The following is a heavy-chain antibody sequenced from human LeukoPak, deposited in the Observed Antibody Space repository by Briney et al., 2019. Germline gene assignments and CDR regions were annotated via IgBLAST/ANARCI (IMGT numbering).Heavy chain of an antibody. CDR3: ARVFRGYSYATPLAKIFDY. Sequence: SETLSLTCTVSGGSISSSSYYWGWIRQPPGKGLEWIGSIYYSGSTYYNPSLKSRVTISVDTSKNQFSLKLSSVTAADTAVYYCARVFRGYSYATPLAKIFDYWGQGTLVAVSS. D-gene: IGHD5-18*01. CDR1: GGSISSSSYY. CDR2: IYYSGST. V-gene: IGHV4-39*07. J-gene: IGHJ4*02.